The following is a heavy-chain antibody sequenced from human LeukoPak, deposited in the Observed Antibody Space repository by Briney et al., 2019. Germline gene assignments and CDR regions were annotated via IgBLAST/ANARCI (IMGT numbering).Heavy chain of an antibody. CDR3: ARDSSPVGATGWFDP. CDR1: GGTFSSYA. Sequence: SVKVSCKASGGTFSSYAISWVRQAPGQGLEWMGGIIPIFGTANCAQKFQGRVTITADESTSTAYMELSSLRSEDTAVYYCARDSSPVGATGWFDPWGQGTLVTVSS. J-gene: IGHJ5*02. CDR2: IIPIFGTA. D-gene: IGHD1-26*01. V-gene: IGHV1-69*01.